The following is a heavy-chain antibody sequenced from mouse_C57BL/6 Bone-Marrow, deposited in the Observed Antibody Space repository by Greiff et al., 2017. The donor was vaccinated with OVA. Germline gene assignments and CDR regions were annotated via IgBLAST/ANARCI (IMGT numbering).Heavy chain of an antibody. J-gene: IGHJ4*01. CDR1: GYSITSGYY. Sequence: EVKLQESGPGLVKPSQSLSLTCSVTGYSITSGYYWNWIRQFPGNKLEWMGYISYDGSNNYNPSLKNRISITRDTSKNKFFLKLNSVTTEDTATYYCARGGSDYAMDYWGQGTSVTVSS. CDR3: ARGGSDYAMDY. CDR2: ISYDGSN. V-gene: IGHV3-6*01.